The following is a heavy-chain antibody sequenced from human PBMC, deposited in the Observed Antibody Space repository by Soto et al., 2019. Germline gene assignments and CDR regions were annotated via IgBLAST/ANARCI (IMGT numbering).Heavy chain of an antibody. J-gene: IGHJ4*02. Sequence: QVQLVESGGGVVRPGRSLRLSCSASGFIFSDYAMHWVRQAPGKGMEWVAVILFDGNKKYYADSLKGRFTISRDNSKNTLYQQLNSRRAEDTAVYYWAKDWSQTISGRYLSSGGRGSLVTVSS. V-gene: IGHV3-30*18. CDR1: GFIFSDYA. CDR3: AKDWSQTISGRYLSS. CDR2: ILFDGNKK. D-gene: IGHD1-26*01.